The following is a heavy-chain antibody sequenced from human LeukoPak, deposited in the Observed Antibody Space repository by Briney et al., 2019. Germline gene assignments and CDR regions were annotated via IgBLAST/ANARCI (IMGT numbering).Heavy chain of an antibody. CDR1: GGSFSGYY. CDR3: ARERTATYDAFDI. D-gene: IGHD2-2*01. CDR2: INHSGST. J-gene: IGHJ3*02. Sequence: PSETLSLTCAVYGGSFSGYYWSWIRQPPGKGLEWIGEINHSGSTNYNPSLKSRVTIPVDTSKNQFSLKPSSVTAADTAVYYCARERTATYDAFDIWGQGTMVTVSS. V-gene: IGHV4-34*01.